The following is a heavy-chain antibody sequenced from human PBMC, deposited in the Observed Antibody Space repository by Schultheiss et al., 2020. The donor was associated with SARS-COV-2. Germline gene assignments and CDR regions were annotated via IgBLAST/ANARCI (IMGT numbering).Heavy chain of an antibody. CDR2: IYYSGST. D-gene: IGHD2-2*01. CDR3: AGAEGVVVPAATDY. Sequence: SQTLSLTCTVSGGSISSSSYYWGWIRQPPGKGLEWIGYIYYSGSTYYNPSLKSRVTISVDTSKNQFSLKLSSVTAADTAVYYCAGAEGVVVPAATDYWGQGTLVTVSS. V-gene: IGHV4-61*05. J-gene: IGHJ4*02. CDR1: GGSISSSSYY.